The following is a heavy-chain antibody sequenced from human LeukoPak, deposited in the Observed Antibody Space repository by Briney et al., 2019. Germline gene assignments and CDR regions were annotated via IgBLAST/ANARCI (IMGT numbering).Heavy chain of an antibody. V-gene: IGHV1-69*13. Sequence: ASVKVSCKASGGTFSSYAFSWVRQAPGQGLEWMGGIIPIVGTTNYAQMFQSRVTITADGSTSTAYMELSSLRSEDTAVYYCARGGYYYDSSGYSHLPDYWGQGTLVTVSA. CDR2: IIPIVGTT. J-gene: IGHJ4*02. D-gene: IGHD3-22*01. CDR1: GGTFSSYA. CDR3: ARGGYYYDSSGYSHLPDY.